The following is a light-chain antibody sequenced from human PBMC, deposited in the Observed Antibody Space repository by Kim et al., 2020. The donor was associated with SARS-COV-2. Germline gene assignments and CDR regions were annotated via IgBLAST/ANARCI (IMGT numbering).Light chain of an antibody. CDR3: ASYGGRNNWI. Sequence: GQSVAISCPGTSSDVGGYNYVSWYQKYPGKAPTLMIYEVNQRPSGVPDRFSGSKSGNTASLTVSGLQAEDEADYYCASYGGRNNWIFGGGTQLTVL. CDR2: EVN. J-gene: IGLJ2*01. V-gene: IGLV2-8*01. CDR1: SSDVGGYNY.